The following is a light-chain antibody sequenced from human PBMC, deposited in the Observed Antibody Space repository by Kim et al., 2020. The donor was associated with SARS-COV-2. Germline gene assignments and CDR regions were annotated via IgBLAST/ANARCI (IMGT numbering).Light chain of an antibody. CDR3: MQGQQTPLT. J-gene: IGKJ4*01. CDR2: LAS. V-gene: IGKV2-28*01. CDR1: HSLMHSNGYNY. Sequence: ASLSCRSSHSLMHSNGYNYLFWYRQKPGQAPKLLIYLASRRASGVPDRISASGSGTSFTLKISSVEAEDVGIYYCMQGQQTPLTFGGGTKVDIK.